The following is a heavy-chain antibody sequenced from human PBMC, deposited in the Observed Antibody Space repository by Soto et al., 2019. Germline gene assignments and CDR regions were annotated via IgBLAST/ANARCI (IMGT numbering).Heavy chain of an antibody. V-gene: IGHV4-59*01. J-gene: IGHJ5*02. D-gene: IGHD1-26*01. CDR3: ARGAVGASRVWFDP. CDR2: ISYRGGT. CDR1: GDSISSNY. Sequence: PSETLSLTCTVSGDSISSNYWNWIRQPPGKGLEWIGYISYRGGTNYKPSLKSRLTISVDTSKNQFSLKLSSVTAADTAVYYCARGAVGASRVWFDPWGQGTLVTVSS.